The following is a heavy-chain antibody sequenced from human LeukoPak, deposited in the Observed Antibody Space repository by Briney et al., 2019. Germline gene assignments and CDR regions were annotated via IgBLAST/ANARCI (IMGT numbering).Heavy chain of an antibody. Sequence: ASVKVSCKVSGYTLTELSMHWVRQAPGKGLEWMGGFDPGDGETIYAQKFQGRVTMTEDTSTDTAYMELSSLRSEDTAVYYCATGNYDSSGYYYVGYWGQGTLVTVSS. CDR3: ATGNYDSSGYYYVGY. CDR1: GYTLTELS. D-gene: IGHD3-22*01. J-gene: IGHJ4*02. V-gene: IGHV1-24*01. CDR2: FDPGDGET.